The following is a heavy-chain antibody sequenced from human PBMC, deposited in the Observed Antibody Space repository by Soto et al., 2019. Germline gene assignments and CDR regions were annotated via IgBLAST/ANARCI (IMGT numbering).Heavy chain of an antibody. CDR3: ATAGWYPSRPYYYYYYYMDV. Sequence: ASVKVSCKASGYTFTSYDINWVRQATGQGLEWMGWMNPNSGNTGYAQKFQGRVTMTRNTSISTAYMELSSLRSEDTAVYYCATAGWYPSRPYYYYYYYMDVWGKGTTVTVSS. J-gene: IGHJ6*03. CDR2: MNPNSGNT. V-gene: IGHV1-8*01. CDR1: GYTFTSYD. D-gene: IGHD6-19*01.